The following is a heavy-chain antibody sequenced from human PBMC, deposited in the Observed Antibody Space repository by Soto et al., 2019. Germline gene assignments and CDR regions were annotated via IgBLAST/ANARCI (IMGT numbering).Heavy chain of an antibody. J-gene: IGHJ6*02. V-gene: IGHV1-69*01. D-gene: IGHD3-10*01. CDR3: ASDFGSGSYYNRYYYYGMDV. CDR1: GGTFSSYA. CDR2: LIPIFGTA. Sequence: QVQLVQSGAEVKKPGSSVKVSCKASGGTFSSYAISWVRQAPGQGLEWMGGLIPIFGTANYAQKFQGRVTITADESTSTAYMVLSSLRSEDTAVYYCASDFGSGSYYNRYYYYGMDVWGQGTTVTVSS.